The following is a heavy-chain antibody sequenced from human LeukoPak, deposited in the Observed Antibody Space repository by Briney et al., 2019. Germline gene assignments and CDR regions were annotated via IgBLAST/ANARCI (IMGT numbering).Heavy chain of an antibody. CDR1: GFTFSSYW. Sequence: PGGSLRLSCAASGFTFSSYWMHWVRQAPGKGLVWVSRINSDGSSTSYADSVKGRFTISRDNAKNTLYLQMNSLRAEDTAVYYCARSYSSSWDYHYGMDVWGQGTTVTVSS. CDR3: ARSYSSSWDYHYGMDV. V-gene: IGHV3-74*01. D-gene: IGHD6-13*01. CDR2: INSDGSST. J-gene: IGHJ6*02.